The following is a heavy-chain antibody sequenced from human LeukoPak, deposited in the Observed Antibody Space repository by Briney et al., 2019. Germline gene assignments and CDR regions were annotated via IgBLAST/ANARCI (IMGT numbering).Heavy chain of an antibody. J-gene: IGHJ4*02. CDR3: TRVGYIDEGIDY. Sequence: GGSLRLSCAASGFTFSSSAMSWVRQAPGKGLEWVAAISDTGRLSYCADSVNGRFTISRDNSKNTLSLQMNSLRAGDTAIYYCTRVGYIDEGIDYWGQGTLVTVSS. D-gene: IGHD5-24*01. CDR2: ISDTGRLS. V-gene: IGHV3-23*01. CDR1: GFTFSSSA.